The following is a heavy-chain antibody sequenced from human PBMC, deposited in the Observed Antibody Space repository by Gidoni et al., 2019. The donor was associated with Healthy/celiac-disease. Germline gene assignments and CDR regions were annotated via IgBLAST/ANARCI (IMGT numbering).Heavy chain of an antibody. CDR1: GFTSSSYG. D-gene: IGHD1-26*01. V-gene: IGHV3-30*18. J-gene: IGHJ4*02. CDR3: AKDRVRGSYYVEPGDY. Sequence: QVQLVESGGGVVQPGRSLRPSCAASGFTSSSYGMHWVRQAPGKGLEWMAVISYDGSNKYYADSVKGRFTISRDNSKNTLYLQMSSLRAEDTAVYYCAKDRVRGSYYVEPGDYWGQGTLVTISS. CDR2: ISYDGSNK.